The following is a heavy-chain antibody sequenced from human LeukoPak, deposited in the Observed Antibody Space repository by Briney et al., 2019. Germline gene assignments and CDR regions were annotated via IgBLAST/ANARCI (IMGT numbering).Heavy chain of an antibody. CDR1: GYTFTGYY. CDR3: ARVRYCSGGSCRYAFDI. J-gene: IGHJ3*02. CDR2: INPNSGGT. V-gene: IGHV1-2*02. D-gene: IGHD2-15*01. Sequence: ASVKVSCKASGYTFTGYYMHWVRQAPGQGLEWMGWINPNSGGTNYAQKFQGRVTMTRDTSISTAYMELSRLRSDDTAVYYCARVRYCSGGSCRYAFDIWGQGTMVTVSS.